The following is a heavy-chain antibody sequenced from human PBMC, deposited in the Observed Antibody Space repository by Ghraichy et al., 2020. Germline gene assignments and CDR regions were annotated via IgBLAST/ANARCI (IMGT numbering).Heavy chain of an antibody. CDR1: GFTFSSYG. Sequence: GSLRLSCAASGFTFSSYGMHWVRQAPGKGLEWVAVIWYDGSNKYYADSVKGRFTISRDNSKNTLYLQMNSLRAEDTAVYYCARDRTSDYVLDYWGQGTLVTVSS. D-gene: IGHD3-16*01. V-gene: IGHV3-33*01. CDR2: IWYDGSNK. CDR3: ARDRTSDYVLDY. J-gene: IGHJ4*02.